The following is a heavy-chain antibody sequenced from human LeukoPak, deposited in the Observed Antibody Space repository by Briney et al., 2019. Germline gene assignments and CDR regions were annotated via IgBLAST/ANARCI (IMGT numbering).Heavy chain of an antibody. CDR2: ISAYNGKT. CDR1: GYSFTSYG. CDR3: ARDTWVIAVAGISFDY. Sequence: SGVKVSCKGSGYSFTSYGISWVRQAPGQGREGMGWISAYNGKTNYAQKLQGKVTMTTDTSTSTAYMELRRLRSDDTAVYYCARDTWVIAVAGISFDYWGQGTLVTVSS. D-gene: IGHD6-19*01. V-gene: IGHV1-18*04. J-gene: IGHJ4*02.